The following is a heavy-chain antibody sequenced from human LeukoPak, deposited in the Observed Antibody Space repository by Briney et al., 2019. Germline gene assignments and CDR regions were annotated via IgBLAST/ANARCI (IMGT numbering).Heavy chain of an antibody. D-gene: IGHD3-10*01. V-gene: IGHV4-39*07. J-gene: IGHJ5*02. CDR2: MYYSGST. Sequence: SETLSLTCTVSGGSISSNSYYWGWIRQPPGKGLECIGRMYYSGSTYYNPSLKSRVTISIDTSKHQFSPRLSSVTAAGTVVYYCARAGGFTIVRGAVNNWFDPWGQGTLVTVSS. CDR3: ARAGGFTIVRGAVNNWFDP. CDR1: GGSISSNSYY.